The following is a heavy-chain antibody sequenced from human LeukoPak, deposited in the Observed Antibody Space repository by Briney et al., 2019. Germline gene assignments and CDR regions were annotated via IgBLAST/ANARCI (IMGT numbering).Heavy chain of an antibody. D-gene: IGHD3-16*01. CDR3: TGGSIAYYYMDV. CDR1: GGSISSYN. J-gene: IGHJ6*03. Sequence: PSETLSLTCTVSGGSISSYNWSWIRQPPGKGLEWIGNIYYSGSTNYNPSLKSRVTISVDTSKNQFSLTLSSVTAADTAVYYCTGGSIAYYYMDVWGKGTTVTISS. CDR2: IYYSGST. V-gene: IGHV4-59*01.